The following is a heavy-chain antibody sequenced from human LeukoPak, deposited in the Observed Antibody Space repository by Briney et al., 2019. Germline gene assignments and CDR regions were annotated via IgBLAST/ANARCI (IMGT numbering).Heavy chain of an antibody. Sequence: GRSLRLSCAASGFTFSSYGMHWVRQAPGKGLEWVAVISYDGSNKYYADSVKGRFTISRDNSKNTLYLQMNSLGAEDTAVYYCAKGTMVRVVISDYWGEGTLVTVSS. CDR3: AKGTMVRVVISDY. CDR2: ISYDGSNK. V-gene: IGHV3-30*18. CDR1: GFTFSSYG. J-gene: IGHJ4*02. D-gene: IGHD3-10*01.